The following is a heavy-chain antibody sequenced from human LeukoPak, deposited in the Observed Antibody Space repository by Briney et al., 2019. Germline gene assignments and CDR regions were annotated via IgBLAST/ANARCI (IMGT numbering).Heavy chain of an antibody. CDR2: INPDGSAN. Sequence: GGSLRLSCAVSEFMFNKFYLGWVRRAPGKGLEWVASINPDGSANYYMDSVKGRFTISRDNAKNSLYLQMNSLRAEDTAVYYCARDKGYGYGGYYYMDVWGKGTTVTVSS. D-gene: IGHD5-18*01. J-gene: IGHJ6*03. CDR3: ARDKGYGYGGYYYMDV. CDR1: EFMFNKFY. V-gene: IGHV3-7*01.